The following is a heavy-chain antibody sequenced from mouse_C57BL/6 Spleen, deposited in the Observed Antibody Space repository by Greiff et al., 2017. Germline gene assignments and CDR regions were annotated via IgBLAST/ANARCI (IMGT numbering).Heavy chain of an antibody. D-gene: IGHD2-4*01. CDR3: ANCDYDSALDY. J-gene: IGHJ2*01. Sequence: LQQPGAELVKPGASVKMSCKASGYTFTRYWITWVKQRPGQGLEWIGDIYPGSGSTNYNEKFKSKATLTVDTSSSTAYMQLSSLTSEDSAVYYCANCDYDSALDYWGQGTTLTVSS. CDR2: IYPGSGST. V-gene: IGHV1-55*01. CDR1: GYTFTRYW.